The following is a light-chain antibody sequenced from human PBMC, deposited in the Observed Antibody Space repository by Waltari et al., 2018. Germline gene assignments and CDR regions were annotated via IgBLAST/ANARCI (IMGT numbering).Light chain of an antibody. CDR1: QSIGTY. Sequence: EIVLPQSPGTLSLSPGERATLSCRASQSIGTYLAWYQQKPGQAPRLLMYHASSRATGIPDRFSGSGSGTDFSLTISRLEPEDFAVYYCQNHERLPATFGQGTKVEIK. J-gene: IGKJ1*01. CDR2: HAS. CDR3: QNHERLPAT. V-gene: IGKV3-20*01.